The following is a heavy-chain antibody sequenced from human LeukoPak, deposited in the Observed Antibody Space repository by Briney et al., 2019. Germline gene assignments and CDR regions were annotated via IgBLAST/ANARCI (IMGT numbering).Heavy chain of an antibody. J-gene: IGHJ4*02. CDR2: ISAYNGNT. V-gene: IGHV1-18*01. CDR3: ARVVMGHSGSYSTYYFDY. D-gene: IGHD1-26*01. CDR1: GYTFTSYG. Sequence: ASVKVSCKASGYTFTSYGISWVRQAPGQGLEWMGWISAYNGNTNYAQKLQGRVTMTTDTSTSTAYMELRSLRSDDTAVYYCARVVMGHSGSYSTYYFDYWGQGTLVTVSS.